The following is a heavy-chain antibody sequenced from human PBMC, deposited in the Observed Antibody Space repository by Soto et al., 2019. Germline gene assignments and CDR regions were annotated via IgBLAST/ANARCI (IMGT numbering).Heavy chain of an antibody. D-gene: IGHD2-15*01. J-gene: IGHJ6*02. Sequence: SLTCTVSGGSVSSDIYYWSWIRQPPGKGLEWIGQIYHIGSTNYNPSLESRITISIDTPKNQFSLKLSAVTAADTAVYFCARDHYCSGGTCYSPYGMDVWGQGTTVTVSS. V-gene: IGHV4-61*01. CDR3: ARDHYCSGGTCYSPYGMDV. CDR2: IYHIGST. CDR1: GGSVSSDIYY.